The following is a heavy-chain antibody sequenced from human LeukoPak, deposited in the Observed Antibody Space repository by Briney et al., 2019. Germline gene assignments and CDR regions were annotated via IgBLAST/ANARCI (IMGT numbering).Heavy chain of an antibody. Sequence: GPSVKVSCKTSGYTFIGNYMHWVRQAPGQGLEWMGWINPNTGGTNYAQKFQGRVSMTRDTSISTAYMDLSRLRSDDTAVYYCARDSTPLDYWGQGTLVTVSS. J-gene: IGHJ4*02. V-gene: IGHV1-2*02. CDR3: ARDSTPLDY. CDR2: INPNTGGT. D-gene: IGHD2/OR15-2a*01. CDR1: GYTFIGNY.